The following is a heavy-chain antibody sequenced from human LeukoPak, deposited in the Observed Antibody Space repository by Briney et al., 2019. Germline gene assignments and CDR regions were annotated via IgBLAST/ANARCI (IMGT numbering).Heavy chain of an antibody. J-gene: IGHJ4*01. CDR2: ISDDGSNK. D-gene: IGHD2-2*01. Sequence: GGSLRLSCAASGFTFSSYGMHWVRQAPGKGLEWVAVISDDGSNKYYADSVKGRFTISRDNSKNTLYLQMNSLRAEDTAVYYCAKATGGHIVVVPAAFYYWGHGTLVTVSS. CDR1: GFTFSSYG. V-gene: IGHV3-30*18. CDR3: AKATGGHIVVVPAAFYY.